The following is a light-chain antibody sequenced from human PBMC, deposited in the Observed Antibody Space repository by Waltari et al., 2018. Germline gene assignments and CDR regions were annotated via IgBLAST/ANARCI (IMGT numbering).Light chain of an antibody. V-gene: IGLV2-11*01. Sequence: QSALTQPRSVSGSPGQTVPISCTGTSSDVGTLNYVSWDQHHPGKVPKLIIYNVKKRPSGVPDRFSGSKAGSTASLTISGLQAEDEADYYCFSYAGSYTWVFGGGTKVTVV. J-gene: IGLJ3*02. CDR3: FSYAGSYTWV. CDR1: SSDVGTLNY. CDR2: NVK.